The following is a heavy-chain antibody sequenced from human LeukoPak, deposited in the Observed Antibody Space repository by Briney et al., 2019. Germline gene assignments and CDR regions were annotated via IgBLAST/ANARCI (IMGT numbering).Heavy chain of an antibody. Sequence: PSETLSLTCAVYGGSFSGYYWSWIRQPAGKALEWIGRIYSTGGTHYNPSLKSRVTMSVDTSKNQFSLKLSSVTAADAAVYYCARVAFWSGYYTHFDYWGQGTLVTVSS. V-gene: IGHV4-59*10. CDR1: GGSFSGYY. D-gene: IGHD3-3*01. CDR3: ARVAFWSGYYTHFDY. J-gene: IGHJ4*02. CDR2: IYSTGGT.